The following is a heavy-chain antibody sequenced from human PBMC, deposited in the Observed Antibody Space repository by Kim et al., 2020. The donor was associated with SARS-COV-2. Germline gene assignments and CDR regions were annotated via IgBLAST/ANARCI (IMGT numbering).Heavy chain of an antibody. J-gene: IGHJ3*02. CDR3: ATYYYDSSGYYYGADAFDI. D-gene: IGHD3-22*01. CDR1: GGSISSGGYY. Sequence: SETLSLTCTVSGGSISSGGYYWSWIRQHPGKGLEWIGYIYYSGSTYYNPSLKSRVTISVDTSKNQFSLKLSSVTAADTAVYYCATYYYDSSGYYYGADAFDIWGQGTMVTVSS. CDR2: IYYSGST. V-gene: IGHV4-31*03.